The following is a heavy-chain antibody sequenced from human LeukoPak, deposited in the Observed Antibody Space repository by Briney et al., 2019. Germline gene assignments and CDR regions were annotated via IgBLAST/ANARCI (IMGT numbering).Heavy chain of an antibody. CDR1: GFTFNTYS. D-gene: IGHD1-7*01. J-gene: IGHJ5*02. CDR3: ARGATDTTRWFDP. CDR2: ISRTSESI. Sequence: GGSLRLSCAASGFTFNTYSMSWVRQAPGKGLEWVAIISRTSESIFYADSLKGRFTISRDNAKNSLYLQMNGLRAEDTAAYYCARGATDTTRWFDPWGQGTLVTVSS. V-gene: IGHV3-21*01.